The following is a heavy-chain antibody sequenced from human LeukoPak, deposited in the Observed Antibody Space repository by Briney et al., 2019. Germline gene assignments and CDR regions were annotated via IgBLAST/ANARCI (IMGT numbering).Heavy chain of an antibody. V-gene: IGHV3-23*01. CDR1: GFTFSSYA. Sequence: PGGSLRLSCAASGFTFSSYAMSWVRQAPGKGLDLVSAISGMGGSTYYADYVKGRCTISRENSKTTLYMHMNSLRAEDTAVYYCARRLEFDYWGQGTLVTVSS. CDR2: ISGMGGST. J-gene: IGHJ4*02. CDR3: ARRLEFDY.